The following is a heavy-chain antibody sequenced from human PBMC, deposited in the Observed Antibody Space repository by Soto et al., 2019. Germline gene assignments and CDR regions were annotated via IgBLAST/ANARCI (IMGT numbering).Heavy chain of an antibody. CDR3: ASGYYYDSSGYPSPDWFDP. J-gene: IGHJ5*02. D-gene: IGHD3-22*01. CDR1: GGTFSSYA. V-gene: IGHV1-69*13. Sequence: ASVKVSCKASGGTFSSYAISWVRQAPGQGLEWMGGIIPIFGIANYAQKFQGRVTITADESTSTAYMELSSLRSEDTAVYYCASGYYYDSSGYPSPDWFDPWGQGTLVTVSS. CDR2: IIPIFGIA.